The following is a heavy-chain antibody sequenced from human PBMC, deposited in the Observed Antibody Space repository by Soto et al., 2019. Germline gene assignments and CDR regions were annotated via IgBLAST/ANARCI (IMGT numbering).Heavy chain of an antibody. J-gene: IGHJ4*02. CDR2: INPNSGGT. CDR3: ARDRSDFWSGYYVDY. V-gene: IGHV1-2*02. Sequence: ASVKVSCKASGHSFTAYYMHWVRQAPGQGLEWMGWINPNSGGTNYAQKFQGRVTMTRDTSISTAYMELSRLRSDDTAVYYCARDRSDFWSGYYVDYWGQGTLVTVSS. CDR1: GHSFTAYY. D-gene: IGHD3-3*01.